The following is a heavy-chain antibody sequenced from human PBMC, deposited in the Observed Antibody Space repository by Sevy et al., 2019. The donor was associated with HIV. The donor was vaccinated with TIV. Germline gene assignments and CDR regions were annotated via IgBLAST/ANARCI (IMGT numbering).Heavy chain of an antibody. CDR3: QKCTLWVYDQTNRQCGMDV. J-gene: IGHJ6*02. V-gene: IGHV1-18*01. D-gene: IGHD5-12*01. Sequence: ASVKVSCKASGYNFINYGISWVRQAPGQGLDWMGGSNPYNGNSKSAPKLQDRVTVTADISSGTAYMEERNLRSDDTAVYYCQKCTLWVYDQTNRQCGMDVWGQGTTVTVSS. CDR1: GYNFINYG. CDR2: SNPYNGNS.